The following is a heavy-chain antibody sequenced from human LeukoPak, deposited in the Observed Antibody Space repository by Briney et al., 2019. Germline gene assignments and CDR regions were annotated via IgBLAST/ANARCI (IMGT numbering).Heavy chain of an antibody. CDR1: GXSISSYY. V-gene: IGHV4-59*01. CDR2: IYYSGST. Sequence: SETLSLTCTVSGXSISSYYWSWIRQPPGKGQEWIGYIYYSGSTNYNPSFKSRVTISVDTSKNQFSLKLSSVTAADTAVYYCARAAGYYDSSGYIDYWGQGTLVTVSS. D-gene: IGHD3-22*01. J-gene: IGHJ4*02. CDR3: ARAAGYYDSSGYIDY.